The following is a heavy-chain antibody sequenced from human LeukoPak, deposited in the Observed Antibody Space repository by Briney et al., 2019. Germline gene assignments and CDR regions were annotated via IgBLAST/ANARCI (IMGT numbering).Heavy chain of an antibody. D-gene: IGHD3-22*01. CDR1: GFTFDDYA. Sequence: PGRSLRLSCAASGFTFDDYAMHWVRQAPGKGLEWVSGISWNSGSTSYADSVRGRFTISRDNAKNTLYLQMNSLRAEDTAVFYCARAEYYYDSSGYYPRYYNYYYMDVWGKGTTVTVSS. CDR2: ISWNSGST. V-gene: IGHV3-9*01. J-gene: IGHJ6*03. CDR3: ARAEYYYDSSGYYPRYYNYYYMDV.